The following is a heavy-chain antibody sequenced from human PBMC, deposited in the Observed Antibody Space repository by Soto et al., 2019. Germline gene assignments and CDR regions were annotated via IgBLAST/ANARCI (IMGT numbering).Heavy chain of an antibody. Sequence: SETLCLTCTVAGGSIGSSSYYWVWIRQPPGKGLEWIGSIYYSGSTYYNPSLKSRVTISVDTSKNQFSLKLSSVTAADTAVYYCASRVCSRPSWYGLNWFDPSGQGLLGTLSS. CDR1: GGSIGSSSYY. V-gene: IGHV4-39*01. D-gene: IGHD2-2*01. J-gene: IGHJ5*02. CDR3: ASRVCSRPSWYGLNWFDP. CDR2: IYYSGST.